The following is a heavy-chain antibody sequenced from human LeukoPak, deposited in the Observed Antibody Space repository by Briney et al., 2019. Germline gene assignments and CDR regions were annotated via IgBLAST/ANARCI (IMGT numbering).Heavy chain of an antibody. CDR3: ARAATGRNILTGSQSFRHYYYYMDV. J-gene: IGHJ6*03. D-gene: IGHD3-9*01. Sequence: SETLSLTCAVSGYSISSGYYWGWIRQPPGKGLQWIGSIYYSGSTSYNPSLKSRVTISVDTSKNQFSLKLSSVTAADTAVYYCARAATGRNILTGSQSFRHYYYYMDVWGKGTTVTVSS. CDR2: IYYSGST. CDR1: GYSISSGYY. V-gene: IGHV4-38-2*01.